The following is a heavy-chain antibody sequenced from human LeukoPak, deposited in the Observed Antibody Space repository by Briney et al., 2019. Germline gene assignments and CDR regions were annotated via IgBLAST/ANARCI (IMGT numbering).Heavy chain of an antibody. CDR1: GFSLSTGGMC. D-gene: IGHD2-21*02. CDR3: ARMRVTATPYFDY. V-gene: IGHV2-70*11. J-gene: IGHJ4*02. Sequence: ESGPTLVKPTQTLTLTCTFSGFSLSTGGMCVTWIRQPPGKALEWLARIDWDDDKYYSTSLKTRLTISKDTSKNQVVLTMTNMGPVDTATYYCARMRVTATPYFDYWGQGIVVTVSS. CDR2: IDWDDDK.